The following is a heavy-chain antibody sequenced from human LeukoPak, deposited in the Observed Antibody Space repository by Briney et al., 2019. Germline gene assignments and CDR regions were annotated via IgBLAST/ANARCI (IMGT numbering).Heavy chain of an antibody. CDR3: AKDGGVAGTNYYYGMDV. V-gene: IGHV3-23*01. Sequence: PGGSVRLFCAASGFTFSSSAMSWVRQAPGEGLEWVSAISGSGGSTYYAGSVKGRFTISRDNSKNTLYLQMNSLRAEDTAVYYCAKDGGVAGTNYYYGMDVWGQGTTVTVSS. D-gene: IGHD6-19*01. CDR1: GFTFSSSA. CDR2: ISGSGGST. J-gene: IGHJ6*02.